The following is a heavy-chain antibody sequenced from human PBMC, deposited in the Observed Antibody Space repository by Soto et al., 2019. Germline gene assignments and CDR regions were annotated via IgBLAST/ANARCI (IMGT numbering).Heavy chain of an antibody. V-gene: IGHV3-23*01. J-gene: IGHJ6*02. CDR3: AKSMVRGVIIPYYYYYGMDA. Sequence: GGSLRLSCAASGFTFSSYAMSWVRQAPGKGLEWVSAISGSGGSTYYADSVKGRFTISRDNSNNTLYLQMNSLRAEDTAVYYCAKSMVRGVIIPYYYYYGMDAWGQGTTVTVSS. CDR1: GFTFSSYA. CDR2: ISGSGGST. D-gene: IGHD3-10*01.